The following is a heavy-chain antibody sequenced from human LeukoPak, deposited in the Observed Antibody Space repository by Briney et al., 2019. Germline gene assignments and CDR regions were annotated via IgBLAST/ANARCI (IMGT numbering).Heavy chain of an antibody. CDR2: INHSGST. Sequence: SETLSLTCAVYGGSFSGYYWSWIRQPPGKGLEWIGEINHSGSTNYNPSLKSRVTISVDTSKNQFSLKLSSVTAADTAVYYCARATSYDYVWGSSRPYYFDYWGQGTLVTVSS. CDR3: ARATSYDYVWGSSRPYYFDY. J-gene: IGHJ4*02. V-gene: IGHV4-34*01. CDR1: GGSFSGYY. D-gene: IGHD3-16*01.